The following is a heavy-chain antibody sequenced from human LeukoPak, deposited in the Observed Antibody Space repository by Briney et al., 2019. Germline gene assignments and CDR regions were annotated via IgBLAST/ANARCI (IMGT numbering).Heavy chain of an antibody. CDR3: ARDLRAVAGTGLGY. D-gene: IGHD6-19*01. CDR1: GYTFTSYA. CDR2: INAGNGNT. J-gene: IGHJ4*02. Sequence: ASVTVSFKASGYTFTSYAMHWVRQAPGQRLEWMGWINAGNGNTKYSQKFQGRVTITRDTSASTAYMELSSLRSEDTAVYYCARDLRAVAGTGLGYWGQGTLVTVSS. V-gene: IGHV1-3*01.